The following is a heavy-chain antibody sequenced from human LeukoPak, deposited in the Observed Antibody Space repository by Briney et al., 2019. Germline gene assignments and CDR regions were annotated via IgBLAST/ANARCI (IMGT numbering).Heavy chain of an antibody. CDR2: IYYSGST. CDR3: AREELGDAFDI. V-gene: IGHV4-59*01. J-gene: IGHJ3*02. D-gene: IGHD2/OR15-2a*01. Sequence: PSETLSLTCTVSGGSLSSYYWSWIRQPPGNGLEWIGYIYYSGSTNYNPSLKSRVTISVDTSKNQFSLKLSSVTAADTAVYYCAREELGDAFDIWGQGTMVTVSS. CDR1: GGSLSSYY.